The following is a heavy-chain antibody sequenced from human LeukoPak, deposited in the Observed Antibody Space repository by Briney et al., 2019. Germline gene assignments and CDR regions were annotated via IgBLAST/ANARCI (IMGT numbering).Heavy chain of an antibody. D-gene: IGHD3-22*01. CDR3: AAFYYDPAY. CDR2: ISGDGRST. V-gene: IGHV3-74*01. J-gene: IGHJ4*02. CDR1: GFTFRTYW. Sequence: PGGSLRLSCAASGFTFRTYWMHWVRQAPGKGLVWVSRISGDGRSTSYADFAKGRFTISRDNAKNTLYLQIHSLRVEDTAVYYCAAFYYDPAYWGQGTLVTVSS.